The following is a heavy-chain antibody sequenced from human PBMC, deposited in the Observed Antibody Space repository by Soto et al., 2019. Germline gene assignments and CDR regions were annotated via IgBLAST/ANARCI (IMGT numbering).Heavy chain of an antibody. CDR3: ARDYRGARLSYYGMDV. V-gene: IGHV3-13*01. J-gene: IGHJ6*02. CDR1: GFTFSSYD. D-gene: IGHD3-16*01. CDR2: IGTAGDT. Sequence: EVQLVESGGGLVQSGGSLRLSCAASGFTFSSYDMHWVRQATGKGLEWVSAIGTAGDTYYPGSVKGRFTISRENAKNSLYLQMNSLRAGDTAVYYCARDYRGARLSYYGMDVWGQGTTVTVSS.